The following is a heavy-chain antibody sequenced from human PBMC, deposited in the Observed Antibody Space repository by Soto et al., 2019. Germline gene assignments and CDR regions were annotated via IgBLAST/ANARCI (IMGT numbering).Heavy chain of an antibody. CDR2: MNPNTGNT. D-gene: IGHD6-25*01. CDR3: ARRKERSGPHYFDY. J-gene: IGHJ4*02. CDR1: GFTFSTYD. Sequence: QVQLVQSGTEVRKPGTSVKVSWKTSGFTFSTYDISWVRQASGQGLEWMGWMNPNTGNTGYAQNFQGRVTMTRNTSISTAYMELSSLRSEDTAVYFCARRKERSGPHYFDYWGQGTLVTVSS. V-gene: IGHV1-8*01.